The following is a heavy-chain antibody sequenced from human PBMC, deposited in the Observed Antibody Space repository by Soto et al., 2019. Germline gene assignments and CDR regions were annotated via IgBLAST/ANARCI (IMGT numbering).Heavy chain of an antibody. CDR1: GYDYVTYA. CDR2: ISTLNGNT. V-gene: IGHV1-18*01. Sequence: QAQLVQSGAEVKKPGASVNVSCKASGYDYVTYAITWVRQRPGQGLEWMGWISTLNGNTNYAQNFQGRVTMTTDTSTRIVHLELRSLRSADTGVYYCARRVQVWLPDYYGMDVWGQGTTVTVSS. J-gene: IGHJ6*02. D-gene: IGHD5-18*01. CDR3: ARRVQVWLPDYYGMDV.